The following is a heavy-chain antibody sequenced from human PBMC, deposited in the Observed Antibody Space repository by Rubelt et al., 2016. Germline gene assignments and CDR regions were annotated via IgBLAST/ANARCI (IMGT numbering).Heavy chain of an antibody. CDR1: GGSISSSSYY. J-gene: IGHJ4*02. CDR3: ARFRFCSGGSCETDN. CDR2: IYYSGST. Sequence: QLQLQESGPGLVKPSETLSLTCTVSGGSISSSSYYWGWIRQPPGKGLEWIGSIYYSGSTYNNPSLKSRVTISADTSKKQSPLRLNSVTAADTAGYYCARFRFCSGGSCETDNWGQGTLVTVSS. V-gene: IGHV4-39*01. D-gene: IGHD2-15*01.